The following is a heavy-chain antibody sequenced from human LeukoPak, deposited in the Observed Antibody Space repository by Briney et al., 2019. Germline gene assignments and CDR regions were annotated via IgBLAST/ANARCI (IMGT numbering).Heavy chain of an antibody. CDR3: ARRESLMRSSLFDP. CDR1: GYSFTSYW. CDR2: IYPGDSDT. J-gene: IGHJ5*02. Sequence: GEALXXSXKGSGYSFTSYWIGWVRQMPGKGVXGMGIIYPGDSDTRYSPSFQGQVTISADKSISTAYLQWSSLTASDTAMYYCARRESLMRSSLFDPWGQGTLVTVSS. V-gene: IGHV5-51*01. D-gene: IGHD6-6*01.